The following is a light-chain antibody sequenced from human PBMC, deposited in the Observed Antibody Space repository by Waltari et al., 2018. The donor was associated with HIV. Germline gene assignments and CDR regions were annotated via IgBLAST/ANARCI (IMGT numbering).Light chain of an antibody. J-gene: IGLJ3*02. CDR1: TGFITRGQF. V-gene: IGLV7-46*02. Sequence: QAVVTQEPSLSVSPGETVTLTCTSFTGFITRGQFPYWFQMREDNDPRTLIYDTDKSHAWTPGRFAGSIVGCKATLTLLGAQPEDEAVYYCLISYNGVRVFGGGTKLTV. CDR2: DTD. CDR3: LISYNGVRV.